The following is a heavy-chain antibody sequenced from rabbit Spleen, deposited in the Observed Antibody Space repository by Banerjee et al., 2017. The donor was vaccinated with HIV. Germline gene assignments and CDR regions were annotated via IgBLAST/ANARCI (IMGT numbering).Heavy chain of an antibody. CDR2: IYGDRSGST. CDR3: VRGGASTNGYPNL. CDR1: GFSFSSSYY. Sequence: QQQLEESGGGLVKPGGTLTLTCTASGFSFSSSYYMCWVRQAPGKGLECIACIYGDRSGSTYYANSVKGRFTISSDNAQNTVFLQMTSLTASDTATYFCVRGGASTNGYPNLWGPGTLVTVS. J-gene: IGHJ4*01. D-gene: IGHD1-1*01. V-gene: IGHV1S45*01.